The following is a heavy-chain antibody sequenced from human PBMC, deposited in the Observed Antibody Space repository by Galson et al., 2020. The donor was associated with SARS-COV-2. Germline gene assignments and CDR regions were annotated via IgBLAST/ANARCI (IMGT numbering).Heavy chain of an antibody. CDR3: ARALDDFDTAPLFDY. V-gene: IGHV3-30*04. CDR2: ISYDGSNK. Sequence: GGSLRLSCAASGFTFSSYAMHWVRQAPGKGLEWVAVISYDGSNKYYADSVKGRFTISRDNSKNTLYLQMNSLRAEDTAVYYCARALDDFDTAPLFDYWGQGTLVTVSS. D-gene: IGHD5-18*01. CDR1: GFTFSSYA. J-gene: IGHJ4*02.